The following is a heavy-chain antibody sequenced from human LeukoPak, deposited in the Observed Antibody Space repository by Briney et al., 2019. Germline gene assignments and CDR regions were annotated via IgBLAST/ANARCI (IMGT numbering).Heavy chain of an antibody. CDR3: ARANYYDSSGYLYYFDY. Sequence: PSETLSLTCAVYGGSFSGYYWSWIRQPPGKGLEWIGEINHSGSTNYNPSLKSRVTISVDTSKNQFSLKLSSVTAADTAVYHCARANYYDSSGYLYYFDYWGQGTLVTVSS. J-gene: IGHJ4*02. V-gene: IGHV4-34*01. CDR1: GGSFSGYY. D-gene: IGHD3-22*01. CDR2: INHSGST.